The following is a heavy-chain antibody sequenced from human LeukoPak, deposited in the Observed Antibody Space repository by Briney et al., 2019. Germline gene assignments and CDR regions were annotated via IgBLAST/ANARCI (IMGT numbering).Heavy chain of an antibody. CDR2: ISGSGGST. V-gene: IGHV3-23*01. Sequence: GGSLRLSCAASGFTFSSYAMNWVRQAPGKGLEWVSVISGSGGSTYYADSVKGRFTISRDNSKNTLYLQMNSLRAEDTAVYYCAKGLSGFGEFLWYFDLWGRGTLVTVSS. CDR3: AKGLSGFGEFLWYFDL. J-gene: IGHJ2*01. D-gene: IGHD3-10*01. CDR1: GFTFSSYA.